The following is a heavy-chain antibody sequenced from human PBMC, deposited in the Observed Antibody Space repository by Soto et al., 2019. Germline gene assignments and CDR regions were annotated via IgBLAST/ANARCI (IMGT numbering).Heavy chain of an antibody. Sequence: SETLSLTCTVSGGSISRYYWSWIRQPPGKGLEWIGYIYYSGSTNYDPSLKSRVTISVDTSKNQFSLKLSSVTAADTAVYYCAGEKGTGYYYGMDVWGQGTTVTVSS. CDR1: GGSISRYY. D-gene: IGHD1-1*01. CDR2: IYYSGST. V-gene: IGHV4-59*01. J-gene: IGHJ6*02. CDR3: AGEKGTGYYYGMDV.